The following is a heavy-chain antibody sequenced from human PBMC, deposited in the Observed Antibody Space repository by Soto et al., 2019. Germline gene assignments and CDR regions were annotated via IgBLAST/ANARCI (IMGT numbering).Heavy chain of an antibody. CDR1: GGSIRSGDYY. J-gene: IGHJ4*02. D-gene: IGHD3-22*01. Sequence: SETLFLTCTVSGGSIRSGDYYWSWIRQPPGKGLEWIGYIYYSGTTYYNPSLKSRVTMSADTSKNQFSLKLNSVTAADTAVYYCARMNYYDTSGYPFDYWGQGMMVTVSS. CDR3: ARMNYYDTSGYPFDY. V-gene: IGHV4-30-4*02. CDR2: IYYSGTT.